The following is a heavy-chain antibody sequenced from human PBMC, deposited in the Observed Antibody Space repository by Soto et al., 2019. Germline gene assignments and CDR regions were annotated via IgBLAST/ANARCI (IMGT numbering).Heavy chain of an antibody. CDR1: GFTFSSYA. V-gene: IGHV3-23*01. D-gene: IGHD3-22*01. Sequence: PGGSLRLSCAASGFTFSSYAMSWVRQAPGKGLEWVSAISGSGDSTYYADSVKGRFTISRDSSRNTLFLQMNSLRAEDTAVYHCAKRFGSGYYSAFDVWGQGTMVTVSS. CDR3: AKRFGSGYYSAFDV. J-gene: IGHJ3*01. CDR2: ISGSGDST.